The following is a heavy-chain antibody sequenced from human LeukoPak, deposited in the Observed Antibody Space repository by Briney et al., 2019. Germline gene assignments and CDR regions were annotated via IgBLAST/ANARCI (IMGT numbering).Heavy chain of an antibody. CDR2: ISGSGGST. V-gene: IGHV3-23*01. D-gene: IGHD6-13*01. J-gene: IGHJ5*02. CDR1: GFTFSSYG. CDR3: AKQAGGSSWSNWFDP. Sequence: GGSLRLSCAASGFTFSSYGMSWVRQAPGKGLEWVSAISGSGGSTYYADSVKGRFTISRDNSKNTLYLQMNSLRAEDTAVYYCAKQAGGSSWSNWFDPWGQGTLVTVSS.